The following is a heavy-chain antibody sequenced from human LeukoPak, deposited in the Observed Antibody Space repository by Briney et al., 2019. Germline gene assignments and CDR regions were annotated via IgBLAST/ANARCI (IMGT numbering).Heavy chain of an antibody. V-gene: IGHV3-15*01. CDR3: TTGRLYSGSYCDL. CDR1: GFTFSNAW. J-gene: IGHJ4*02. Sequence: GGSLRLSCAASGFTFSNAWMSWVRQAPGKGLEWVGRIKSKTDGGTTDYAAPVKGRFTISRDDSKNTLYLQMNSLKTEDTAVYYCTTGRLYSGSYCDLWGQGTLVTVSS. D-gene: IGHD1-26*01. CDR2: IKSKTDGGTT.